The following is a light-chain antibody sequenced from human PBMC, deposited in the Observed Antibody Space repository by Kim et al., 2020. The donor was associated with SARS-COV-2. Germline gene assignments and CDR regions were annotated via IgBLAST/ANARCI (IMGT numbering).Light chain of an antibody. Sequence: GQSVTISCSGGSTNVGINYVDWRQQEPGTDPKVVIHKTNQRPSGVPDRFSGGKSGSSASLAISGLRSDEEADYYCASWDDDLSGWMFGGGTQLTVL. V-gene: IGLV1-47*01. CDR3: ASWDDDLSGWM. J-gene: IGLJ3*02. CDR1: STNVGINY. CDR2: KTN.